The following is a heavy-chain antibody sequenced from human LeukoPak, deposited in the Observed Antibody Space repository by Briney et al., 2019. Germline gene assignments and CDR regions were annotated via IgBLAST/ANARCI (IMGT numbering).Heavy chain of an antibody. Sequence: GGSLRLSHAASVFTFSRYWMYWVRAAPGKGLVWVSRINSDGRSTSSADSVKGRFTMSRDNAKNTLYLQMNSLRAEDTAVYYCARPYYDFWSGYSSRGSVARGCYYYGMDVWGQGATVTVSS. J-gene: IGHJ6*02. D-gene: IGHD3-3*01. CDR3: ARPYYDFWSGYSSRGSVARGCYYYGMDV. CDR1: VFTFSRYW. V-gene: IGHV3-74*01. CDR2: INSDGRST.